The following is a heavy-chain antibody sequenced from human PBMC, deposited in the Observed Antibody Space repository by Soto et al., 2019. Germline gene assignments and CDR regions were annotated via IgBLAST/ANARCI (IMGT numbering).Heavy chain of an antibody. J-gene: IGHJ4*02. CDR2: INHSGST. CDR1: GGSFGGFY. D-gene: IGHD2-8*02. Sequence: SQTRSLTRAVDGGSFGGFYCSWIRQPAGTGLEWIGEINHSGSTNYNPSLKSRVTISVDTSKNQFSLKLTSVTAADTAVYYCARDKITGLFDYWGQGTLVTVSS. CDR3: ARDKITGLFDY. V-gene: IGHV4-34*01.